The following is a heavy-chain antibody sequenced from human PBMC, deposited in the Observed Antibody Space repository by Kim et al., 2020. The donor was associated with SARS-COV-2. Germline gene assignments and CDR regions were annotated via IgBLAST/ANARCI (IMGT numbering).Heavy chain of an antibody. V-gene: IGHV3-53*01. D-gene: IGHD5-12*01. Sequence: GGSLRLSCAASGFTVSSNYMSWVRQAPGKGLEWVSVIYSGGSTYYADSVKGRFTISRDNSKNTLYLQMNSLRAEDTAVYYCARDRVEMATISYYYGMDVWGQGTTVTVSS. CDR1: GFTVSSNY. CDR2: IYSGGST. CDR3: ARDRVEMATISYYYGMDV. J-gene: IGHJ6*02.